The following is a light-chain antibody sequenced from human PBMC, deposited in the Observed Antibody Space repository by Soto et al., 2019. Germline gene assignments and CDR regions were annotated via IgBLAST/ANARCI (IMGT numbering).Light chain of an antibody. CDR3: VLYTGSGISV. CDR2: STN. J-gene: IGLJ3*02. V-gene: IGLV8-61*01. Sequence: QAVVTQEPSVSVSPGRSVTLTCGLSSGSVSTSYYPSWYQQTPGQAPRTLIYSTNTRSSGVPDRFSGSIRGNKAALTITGAQADDESDYYCVLYTGSGISVFGGGTKLTVL. CDR1: SGSVSTSYY.